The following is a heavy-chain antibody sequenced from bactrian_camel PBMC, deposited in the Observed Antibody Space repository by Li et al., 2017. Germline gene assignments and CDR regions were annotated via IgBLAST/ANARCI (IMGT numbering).Heavy chain of an antibody. CDR3: AAGRLACLTQMPRSMSPRAYNL. D-gene: IGHD1*01. Sequence: VQLVESGGGAVQAGGSLRLSCVASGDGLDHNCMGWFRQAPGKEREGVAVIDSDGSTNSADSVKGRFTISKDNAKNTLYLQMNSLKPEDTAMYYCAAGRLACLTQMPRSMSPRAYNLWGQGTQVTVS. CDR1: GDGLDHNC. J-gene: IGHJ4*01. CDR2: IDSDGST. V-gene: IGHV3S53*01.